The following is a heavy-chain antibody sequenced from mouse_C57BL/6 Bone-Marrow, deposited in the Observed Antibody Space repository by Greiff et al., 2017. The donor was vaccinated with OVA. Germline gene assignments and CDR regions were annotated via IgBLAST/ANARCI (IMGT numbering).Heavy chain of an antibody. CDR3: ARVRIWFAY. CDR2: ISDGGSYT. V-gene: IGHV5-4*03. Sequence: EVKVVESGGGLVKPGGSLKLSCAASGFTFSSYAMSWVRQTPEKRLEWVATISDGGSYTYYPDNVKGRFTISRDNAKNNLYLQMSHLKSEDTAMYYCARVRIWFAYWGQGTLVTVSA. J-gene: IGHJ3*01. CDR1: GFTFSSYA.